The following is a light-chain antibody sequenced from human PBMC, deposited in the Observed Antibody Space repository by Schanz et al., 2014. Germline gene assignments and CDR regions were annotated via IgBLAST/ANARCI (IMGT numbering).Light chain of an antibody. V-gene: IGLV2-14*01. CDR2: DVT. J-gene: IGLJ3*02. CDR1: SSDVGGYNY. Sequence: QSALTQPASVSRSPGQSITISCTGTSSDVGGYNYVSWYQQHPGKAPKLMIYDVTDRPSGVSNRFSGSKSGNTASLTISGLQAEDEADYYCCSYAGSPWLFGGGTKLT. CDR3: CSYAGSPWL.